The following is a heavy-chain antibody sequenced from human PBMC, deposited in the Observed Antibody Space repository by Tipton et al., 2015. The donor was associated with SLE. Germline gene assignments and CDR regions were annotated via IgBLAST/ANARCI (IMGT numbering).Heavy chain of an antibody. CDR2: IWFEGSDK. Sequence: SLRLSCAASGFTFSHYAMHWVRQAPGKGLEWVAGIWFEGSDKGYVDSVKGRFTISRDSSKNTLYLQMNSLRAEDTAVYYCARDGEVGDHIDYWGQGTLVTVPS. V-gene: IGHV3-33*01. CDR3: ARDGEVGDHIDY. J-gene: IGHJ4*02. D-gene: IGHD2-21*01. CDR1: GFTFSHYA.